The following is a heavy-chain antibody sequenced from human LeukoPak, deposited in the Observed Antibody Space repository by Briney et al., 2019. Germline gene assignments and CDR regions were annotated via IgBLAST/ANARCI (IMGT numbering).Heavy chain of an antibody. CDR3: ASFSSYYDFWSARGYYFDY. D-gene: IGHD3-3*01. V-gene: IGHV4-30-2*01. J-gene: IGHJ4*02. CDR2: IYHSGST. CDR1: GGSISSGGYY. Sequence: SQTLSLTCTVSGGSISSGGYYWSWIRQPPGKGLEWIGYIYHSGSTYYNPSLKSRVTISVDRSKNQFSLKLSSVTAADTAVYYCASFSSYYDFWSARGYYFDYWGQGTLVTVSS.